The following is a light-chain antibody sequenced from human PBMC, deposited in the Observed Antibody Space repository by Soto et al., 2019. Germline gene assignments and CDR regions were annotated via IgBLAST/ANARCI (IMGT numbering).Light chain of an antibody. CDR1: QSVSAN. Sequence: EIVMTQSPPTLSVSPGERATLSCRASQSVSANIAWYQQKPGQAPRLLIYDASNRATGIPARFSGSGSGTDFTLTISSLEPEDFAVYYCQQRSNWPPSITFGQGTRLEIK. V-gene: IGKV3-11*01. CDR2: DAS. J-gene: IGKJ5*01. CDR3: QQRSNWPPSIT.